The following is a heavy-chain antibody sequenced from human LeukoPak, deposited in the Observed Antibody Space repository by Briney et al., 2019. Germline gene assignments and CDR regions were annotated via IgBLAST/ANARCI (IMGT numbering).Heavy chain of an antibody. J-gene: IGHJ4*02. Sequence: WGSLRLSCAASGFTFSDYNMRWIRRAPGKGLEWVATFYHGGSTYYNPSLESRLTIFVDTSKNQFFHTQIHVTAADTAVYYCARAMSIAARLQTIFDYWGQGTLVTVSS. CDR2: FYHGGST. CDR1: GFTFSDYN. CDR3: ARAMSIAARLQTIFDY. D-gene: IGHD6-6*01. V-gene: IGHV4-38-2*01.